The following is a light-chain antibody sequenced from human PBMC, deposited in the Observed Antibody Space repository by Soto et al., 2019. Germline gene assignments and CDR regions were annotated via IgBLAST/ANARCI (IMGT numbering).Light chain of an antibody. CDR1: QDISSY. CDR3: QQYYSYPRT. V-gene: IGKV1-8*01. J-gene: IGKJ1*01. CDR2: AAS. Sequence: AIRMTQSPSSFSASTGDRVTITCRASQDISSYLAWYQQKPGKAPKPLIYAASTLQSGVPSRFSGSGSGTDFTLTISCLQSEDFATYYCQQYYSYPRTFGQGTKVDIK.